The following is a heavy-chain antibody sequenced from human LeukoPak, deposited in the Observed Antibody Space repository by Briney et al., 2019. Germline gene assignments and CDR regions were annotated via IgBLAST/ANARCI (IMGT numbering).Heavy chain of an antibody. Sequence: SETLSLTCTVSGGSISSSSYYWGWIRQPPGKGLEWIGSIYYSGSTYYNPSLKSRVTISVDTSKNQFSLKLSSVTAADTAVYYCARDKFSRYSSSNWFDPWGQGTLVTVSS. V-gene: IGHV4-39*07. CDR3: ARDKFSRYSSSNWFDP. CDR1: GGSISSSSYY. D-gene: IGHD6-13*01. CDR2: IYYSGST. J-gene: IGHJ5*02.